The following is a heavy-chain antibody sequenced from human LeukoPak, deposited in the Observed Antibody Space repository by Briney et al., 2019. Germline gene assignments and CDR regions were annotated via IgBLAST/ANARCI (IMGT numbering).Heavy chain of an antibody. D-gene: IGHD1-26*01. J-gene: IGHJ4*02. Sequence: GGSLRLSCAASGFTFSNAWMCWVRQAPGKGLEWVGRIKSKTDGGTTDYAAPVKGRFTISRDDSKNTLYLQMNSLKTEDTAVYYCTTDRRAVGATDYWGQGTLVTVSS. CDR3: TTDRRAVGATDY. CDR1: GFTFSNAW. V-gene: IGHV3-15*01. CDR2: IKSKTDGGTT.